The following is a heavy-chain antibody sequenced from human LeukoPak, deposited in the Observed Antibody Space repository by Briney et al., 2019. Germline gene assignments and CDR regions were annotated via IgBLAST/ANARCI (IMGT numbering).Heavy chain of an antibody. D-gene: IGHD3-3*01. CDR3: AGPAIVLRFLEWLSY. J-gene: IGHJ4*02. CDR1: GFTFSSYW. Sequence: GGSLRLSCAASGFTFSSYWMSWVRQAPGKGLEWVANIKQDGSEKYYVDSVKGRFTISRDNAKNSLYLQMNSLRAEDTAVYYCAGPAIVLRFLEWLSYWGQGTLVTVSS. V-gene: IGHV3-7*01. CDR2: IKQDGSEK.